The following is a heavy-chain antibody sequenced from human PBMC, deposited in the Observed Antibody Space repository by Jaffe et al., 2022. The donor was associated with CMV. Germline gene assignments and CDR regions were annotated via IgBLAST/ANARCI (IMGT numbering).Heavy chain of an antibody. CDR3: ARAGSSMLRGLMDV. Sequence: EVQVVESGGGLIQPGGSLRVSCVASGFTVSSNYMAWVRQAPGKGLEWVSIIYSGGSTYYADSVKGRFTISRDDSKNTLYLQMNSLRAEDTAVYYCARAGSSMLRGLMDVWGQGTTVTVSS. D-gene: IGHD3-10*01. CDR2: IYSGGST. CDR1: GFTVSSNY. V-gene: IGHV3-53*01. J-gene: IGHJ6*02.